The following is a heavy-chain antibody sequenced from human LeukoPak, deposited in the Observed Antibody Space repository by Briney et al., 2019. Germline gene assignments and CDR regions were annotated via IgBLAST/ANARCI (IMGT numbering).Heavy chain of an antibody. D-gene: IGHD6-19*01. V-gene: IGHV1-18*01. Sequence: ASVKVSCKASGYTFTSYGISWVRQAPGQGLEWMGWISTYNGDTDYAQKLQGRVTMTEDTSTDTAYMELSSLRSEDTAVYYCATAYSSGWYLDYWGQGTLVTVSS. J-gene: IGHJ4*02. CDR2: ISTYNGDT. CDR3: ATAYSSGWYLDY. CDR1: GYTFTSYG.